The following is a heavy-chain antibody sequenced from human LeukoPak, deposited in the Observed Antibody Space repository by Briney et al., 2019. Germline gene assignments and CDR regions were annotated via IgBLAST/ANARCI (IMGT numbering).Heavy chain of an antibody. V-gene: IGHV3-23*01. J-gene: IGHJ4*02. Sequence: GGSLRLSCAASDFSFITYAMSWVRQAPGKGLEWVSTISGGGDATYYADSVKGRFTISRDNSKNTLYLQMNSLRVEDTAVYYCARDSSMLRGPLVIYYFDFWDQGTLVTVSS. CDR3: ARDSSMLRGPLVIYYFDF. CDR1: DFSFITYA. D-gene: IGHD3-10*01. CDR2: ISGGGDAT.